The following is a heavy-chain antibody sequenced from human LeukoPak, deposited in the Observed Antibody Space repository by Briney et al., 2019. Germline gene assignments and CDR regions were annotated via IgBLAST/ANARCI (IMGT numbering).Heavy chain of an antibody. CDR1: GFTFTYYY. CDR2: INPDSGYT. J-gene: IGHJ6*02. Sequence: ASVKVSCKASGFTFTYYYIHWVRQAPGQGLEWGGCINPDSGYTIYAQQFQGRVSLTRDTSISTAYMEVRRLTSDDTAVYYCARGSILLNYYAMDVWGQGTTVTVSS. CDR3: ARGSILLNYYAMDV. V-gene: IGHV1-2*02.